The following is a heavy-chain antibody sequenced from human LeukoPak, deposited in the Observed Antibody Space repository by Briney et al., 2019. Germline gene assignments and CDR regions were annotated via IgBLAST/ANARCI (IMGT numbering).Heavy chain of an antibody. Sequence: SETLSLTCAVYGGSFSGYYWSWIRQPPGKGLEWIGEINHSGSTNYNPSLKSRVTISVDTSKNQFSLKLSSVTAADTAVYYCARHANYDYVWGSYRRPIDNWFDHWGQGTLVTVSS. CDR3: ARHANYDYVWGSYRRPIDNWFDH. CDR2: INHSGST. J-gene: IGHJ5*02. V-gene: IGHV4-34*01. D-gene: IGHD3-16*02. CDR1: GGSFSGYY.